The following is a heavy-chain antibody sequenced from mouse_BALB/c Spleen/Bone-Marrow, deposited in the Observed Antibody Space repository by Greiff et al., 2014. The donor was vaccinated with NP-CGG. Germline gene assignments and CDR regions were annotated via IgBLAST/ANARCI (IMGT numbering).Heavy chain of an antibody. J-gene: IGHJ4*01. CDR3: ARGGITTVVPYSMDY. Sequence: QVQLQQSGAELVRPGTSVKVSCKASGYAFTIYPIEWVKQRPGQGLEWIGVIDPRSGGTDYNEKFKGKAPLTADKSSSTAYMQLNSLTSGDSAVYFCARGGITTVVPYSMDYWGQGTSVTVSS. V-gene: IGHV1-54*03. D-gene: IGHD1-1*01. CDR1: GYAFTIYP. CDR2: IDPRSGGT.